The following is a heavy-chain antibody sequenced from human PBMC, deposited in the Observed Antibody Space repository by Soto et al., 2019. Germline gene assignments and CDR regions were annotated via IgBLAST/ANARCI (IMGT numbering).Heavy chain of an antibody. CDR3: ARDLSAGTEAY. D-gene: IGHD1-7*01. J-gene: IGHJ4*02. CDR2: ISAYSGNT. Sequence: QVQLVQSGAEVKKPGASVKVSCKASGYTFTSYRIIWVRQAPGQGLEWMGWISAYSGNTNSAPKFQDRVTMTTDTSTSTAYMELGSLKSDDTAVYYCARDLSAGTEAYWGQGTLVNVSS. CDR1: GYTFTSYR. V-gene: IGHV1-18*01.